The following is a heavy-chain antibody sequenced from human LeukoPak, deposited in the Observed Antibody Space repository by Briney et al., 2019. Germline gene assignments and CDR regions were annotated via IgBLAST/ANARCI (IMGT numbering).Heavy chain of an antibody. J-gene: IGHJ4*02. CDR1: GYTFTIYY. Sequence: ASVTVSFKASGYTFTIYYIHWVRQAPGQGLEWMGIINPSDDSTNYTQKFQGRLPMTRDMSTSTVYMELSSLRSEDTAVYYCATDPIQETTISYFTDYWGQGTLVTVPS. CDR2: INPSDDST. V-gene: IGHV1-46*01. CDR3: ATDPIQETTISYFTDY. D-gene: IGHD4-11*01.